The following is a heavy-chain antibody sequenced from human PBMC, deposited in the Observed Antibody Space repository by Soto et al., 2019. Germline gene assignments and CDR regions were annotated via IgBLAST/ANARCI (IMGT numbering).Heavy chain of an antibody. CDR2: ISGSGGST. Sequence: EVQLLESGGGLVQPGGSLRLSCAASGFTFSSYAMSWVRQAPGKGLEWVSSISGSGGSTYYADSVKGRFTISRDNSKNTLYLQMNSLRAEDTAVYYCAKRGYYVSSGGRDAFDIWGQGTMVTVSS. CDR1: GFTFSSYA. D-gene: IGHD3-22*01. J-gene: IGHJ3*02. V-gene: IGHV3-23*01. CDR3: AKRGYYVSSGGRDAFDI.